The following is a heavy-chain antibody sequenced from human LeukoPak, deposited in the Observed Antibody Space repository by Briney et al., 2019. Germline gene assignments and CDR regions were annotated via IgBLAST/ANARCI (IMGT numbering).Heavy chain of an antibody. V-gene: IGHV1-18*01. D-gene: IGHD6-13*01. CDR1: GYTFTSYG. Sequence: ASVKVSCKASGYTFTSYGISWVRQAPGQGLEWMGWISAYNGNTNYAQKLQGRVTMTTDTSTSTAYMELRSLRADDTAVYYCARALAIAAAGGAFDIWGQGTMVTVSS. CDR2: ISAYNGNT. J-gene: IGHJ3*02. CDR3: ARALAIAAAGGAFDI.